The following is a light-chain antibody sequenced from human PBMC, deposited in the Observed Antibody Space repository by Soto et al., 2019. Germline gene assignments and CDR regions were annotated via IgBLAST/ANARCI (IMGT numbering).Light chain of an antibody. CDR2: GAS. CDR3: QQGGGSLWT. V-gene: IGKV3-20*01. CDR1: QAVGSSL. Sequence: EIVLPQSPGTLSMSPGERATLSCRASQAVGSSLLAWYQHKPGQAPRLVIYGASSRATGIPDRFSGSGSGTGFTLTISRLEPEDFAVYYCQQGGGSLWTFGQGTKVEIK. J-gene: IGKJ1*01.